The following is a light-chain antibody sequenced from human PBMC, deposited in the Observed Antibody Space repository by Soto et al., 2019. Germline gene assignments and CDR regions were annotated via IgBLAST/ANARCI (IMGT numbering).Light chain of an antibody. CDR1: QAINNY. J-gene: IGKJ4*01. CDR3: QRFNAVPT. V-gene: IGKV1-27*01. Sequence: DIQMTQSPSSLSASVGDRVTITCRASQAINNYLAWYQQKPGKVPTLLISAASTLQAGVPSPFSGSGSGTDFTLTSRNLQPEDVATYYCQRFNAVPTFGGGTKVEI. CDR2: AAS.